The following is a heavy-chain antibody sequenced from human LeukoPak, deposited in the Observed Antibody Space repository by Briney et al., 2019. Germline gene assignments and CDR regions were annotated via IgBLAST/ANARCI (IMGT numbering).Heavy chain of an antibody. Sequence: PGGSLRLSCAASGFTVSDNYMTWVRQAPGKGLEWVSYISSSSSYTNYADSVKGRFTISRDNAKNSLYLQMNSLRAEDTAVYYCARAVGYCSSTSCYGHFDYWGQGTLVTVSS. D-gene: IGHD2-2*01. V-gene: IGHV3-11*06. J-gene: IGHJ4*02. CDR1: GFTVSDNY. CDR2: ISSSSSYT. CDR3: ARAVGYCSSTSCYGHFDY.